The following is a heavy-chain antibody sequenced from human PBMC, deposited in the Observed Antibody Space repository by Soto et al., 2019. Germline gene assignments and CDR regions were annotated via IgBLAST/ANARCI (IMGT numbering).Heavy chain of an antibody. CDR2: INSEGSST. D-gene: IGHD3-10*02. CDR1: GFIFSGYW. J-gene: IGHJ4*02. V-gene: IGHV3-74*03. Sequence: EVQLVESGGGLVQPGGSLRLSCAASGFIFSGYWMHWVRRAPGKGLVWVSRINSEGSSTTYADSVKGRFTISRDNAKNTMYLQMNSASADDTTVYYGARLLGCSGCFIDYWGQGTQVTVSS. CDR3: ARLLGCSGCFIDY.